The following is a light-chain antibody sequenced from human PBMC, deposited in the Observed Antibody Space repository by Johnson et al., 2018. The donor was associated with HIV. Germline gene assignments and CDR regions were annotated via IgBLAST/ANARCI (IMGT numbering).Light chain of an antibody. Sequence: QSVLTQPPSVSAAPGQKVTISCSGSSSNIGNNYVSWYQQLPGTAHKLLIYENNKRPSGIPDRFSGSKSGTSATLGITGLQTGDEADYYCGTWDSSLSAYVFGPGTKVTVL. CDR2: ENN. CDR3: GTWDSSLSAYV. V-gene: IGLV1-51*02. J-gene: IGLJ1*01. CDR1: SSNIGNNY.